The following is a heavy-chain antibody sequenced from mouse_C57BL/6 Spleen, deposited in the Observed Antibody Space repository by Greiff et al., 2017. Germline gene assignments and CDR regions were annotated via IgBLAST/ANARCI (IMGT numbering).Heavy chain of an antibody. CDR1: GYTFTDYE. V-gene: IGHV1-15*01. D-gene: IGHD3-3*01. J-gene: IGHJ2*01. CDR2: IDPETGGT. CDR3: TRRGGTGFDY. Sequence: VQLQQSGAELVRPGASVTLSCKASGYTFTDYEMHWVKQTPVHGLEWIGAIDPETGGTAYTQKFKGKAILTADKSSSTAYMELRSLTSEDSAVYYCTRRGGTGFDYWGQGTTLTVSS.